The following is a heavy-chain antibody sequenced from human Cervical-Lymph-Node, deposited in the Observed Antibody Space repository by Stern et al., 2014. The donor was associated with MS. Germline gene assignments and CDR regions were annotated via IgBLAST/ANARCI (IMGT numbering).Heavy chain of an antibody. Sequence: QVQLMQSGAEVRKPGASVKISCKASGYTFYSYAIHWVRQAPGQRLEWMGWINVVSGDTKYSQSVEGRVTISPDTSANTAYMELSSLTSEDTAIYYCARGGIYGVVTIFQVHGMDVWGQGTTVTVSS. D-gene: IGHD3-3*01. J-gene: IGHJ6*02. V-gene: IGHV1-3*01. CDR3: ARGGIYGVVTIFQVHGMDV. CDR1: GYTFYSYA. CDR2: INVVSGDT.